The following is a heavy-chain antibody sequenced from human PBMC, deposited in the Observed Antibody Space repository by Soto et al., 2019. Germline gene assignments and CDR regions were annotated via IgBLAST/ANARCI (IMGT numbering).Heavy chain of an antibody. D-gene: IGHD6-19*01. CDR1: GGSISSSSYY. Sequence: NPSETLSLTCTVSGGSISSSSYYWGWIRQPPGKVLEWIGSIYYSGSTYYNPSLKSRVTISVETSTNQFSLKLSSVTAADTAVYYCARFREDSSGWYYYVDYWGQGTLVT. CDR3: ARFREDSSGWYYYVDY. CDR2: IYYSGST. J-gene: IGHJ4*02. V-gene: IGHV4-39*01.